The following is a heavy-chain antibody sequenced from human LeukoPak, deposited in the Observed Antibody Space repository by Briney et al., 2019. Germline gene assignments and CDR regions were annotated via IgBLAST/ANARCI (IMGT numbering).Heavy chain of an antibody. J-gene: IGHJ5*01. Sequence: PSETLSLTCTVSDYSISSGYGYYWGWIRQPPGKGLEWIGSIYYSGSTFYNPSLKSRVTISVDTSKNQFSLKLSSVTAADTAVYYCARGLGMGHDSSGSDWFDSWGQGTLVAVSS. D-gene: IGHD3-22*01. V-gene: IGHV4-39*07. CDR1: DYSISSGYGYY. CDR3: ARGLGMGHDSSGSDWFDS. CDR2: IYYSGST.